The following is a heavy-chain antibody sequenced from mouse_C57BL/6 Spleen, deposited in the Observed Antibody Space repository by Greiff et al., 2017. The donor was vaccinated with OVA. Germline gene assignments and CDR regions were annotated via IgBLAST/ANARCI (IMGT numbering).Heavy chain of an antibody. D-gene: IGHD1-1*02. Sequence: EVQLVESGGGLVQPKGSLKLSCAASGFSFNPYALNWVRQAPGQGLEWVARIRRKSNNYATYYADFVTDRFTISRDDSESMLYLQMNNFNTEATAMYFCVRHLVDYAMDYWGQGTSVTVSS. CDR1: GFSFNPYA. J-gene: IGHJ4*01. CDR3: VRHLVDYAMDY. CDR2: IRRKSNNYAT. V-gene: IGHV10-1*01.